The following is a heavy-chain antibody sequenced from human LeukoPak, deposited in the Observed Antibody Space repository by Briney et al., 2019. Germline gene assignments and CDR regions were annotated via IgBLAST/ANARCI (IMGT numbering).Heavy chain of an antibody. CDR2: IYPSDSET. V-gene: IGHV5-51*01. D-gene: IGHD6-6*01. CDR3: ARLGIAARRDRYGMDV. Sequence: GESLKISCKGSGYSFSSYWISWVRQMPGKGLEWMGNIYPSDSETRYSPSFQGQVTISVDKSISTAYLQWSSLKASDTAMYYCARLGIAARRDRYGMDVWGQGTTVTVSS. CDR1: GYSFSSYW. J-gene: IGHJ6*02.